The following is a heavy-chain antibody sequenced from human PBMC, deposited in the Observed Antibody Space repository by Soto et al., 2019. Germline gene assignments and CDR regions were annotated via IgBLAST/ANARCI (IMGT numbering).Heavy chain of an antibody. Sequence: QVQLVDSGGGVVQPGRSLRLSCAASGFTFSSYGMHWVRQAPGKGLEWVAVIWYDGSYKYYADSVKGRFTISRDNSENTLYLQMNSLRAEDTAVYYCARDRYSSGWYDLDYWGQGTLVTVSS. J-gene: IGHJ4*02. CDR1: GFTFSSYG. V-gene: IGHV3-33*01. D-gene: IGHD6-19*01. CDR3: ARDRYSSGWYDLDY. CDR2: IWYDGSYK.